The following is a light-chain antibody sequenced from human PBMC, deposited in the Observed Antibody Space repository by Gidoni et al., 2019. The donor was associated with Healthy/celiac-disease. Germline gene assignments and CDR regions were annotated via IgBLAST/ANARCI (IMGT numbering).Light chain of an antibody. CDR1: QSVSSSY. CDR2: GAS. V-gene: IGKV3-20*01. Sequence: EIVLTQSAGTLSLPPGERAPLSCRASQSVSSSYLAWYQQQPGQAPRLLIYGASSRATGIPDRFSGSGSGTDFTLTISRLEPEDFAVYYCQQYGSSPRYTFGQGTKLEIK. CDR3: QQYGSSPRYT. J-gene: IGKJ2*01.